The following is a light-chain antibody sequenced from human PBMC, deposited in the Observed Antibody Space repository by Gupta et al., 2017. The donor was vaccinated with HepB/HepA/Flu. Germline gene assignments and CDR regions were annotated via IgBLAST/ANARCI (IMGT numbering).Light chain of an antibody. CDR2: QDS. CDR1: KLGDKY. Sequence: SHELAQPPSRSVSPGQTASITCSGDKLGDKYACWYQQKPGQSPVLVIYQDSKRPSGIPERFSGSNSGNTATLTISGTQAMDEADYYCQAWDSSTVVFGGGTKLTVL. CDR3: QAWDSSTVV. V-gene: IGLV3-1*01. J-gene: IGLJ2*01.